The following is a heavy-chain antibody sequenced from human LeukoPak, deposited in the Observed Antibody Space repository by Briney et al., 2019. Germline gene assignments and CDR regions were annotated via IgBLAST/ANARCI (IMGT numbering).Heavy chain of an antibody. CDR2: IYHSGTT. J-gene: IGHJ4*02. Sequence: SETLSLTCSVSGGSISISTYFWGWIRQPPGKGLEWIGSIYHSGTTYYNPSLKSRVTISLDTSKNQFSLKLSSVTAADTAVYYCATSGNYGSGSYYQLPFDYWGQGTLVTVSS. D-gene: IGHD3-10*01. CDR1: GGSISISTYF. V-gene: IGHV4-39*01. CDR3: ATSGNYGSGSYYQLPFDY.